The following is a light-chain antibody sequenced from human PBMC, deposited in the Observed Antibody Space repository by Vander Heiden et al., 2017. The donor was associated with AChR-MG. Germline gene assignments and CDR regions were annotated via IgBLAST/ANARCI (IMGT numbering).Light chain of an antibody. J-gene: IGKJ2*01. V-gene: IGKV3-20*01. CDR3: QQHGGSPPFT. CDR1: QSVSSNY. CDR2: GVS. Sequence: EVVLTQSPGTLSLSPGERATLSCRASQSVSSNYLAWFKQKPGQAPRLLISGVSFRATGIPDRFSGSGYGTDFTLTISRREPEDFAVYYCQQHGGSPPFTFGQGTKLDIK.